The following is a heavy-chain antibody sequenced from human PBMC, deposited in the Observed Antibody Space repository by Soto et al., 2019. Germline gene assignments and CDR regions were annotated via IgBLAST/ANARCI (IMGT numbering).Heavy chain of an antibody. CDR3: ARDILTGYYPDAFDI. CDR1: GFTVSSNY. D-gene: IGHD3-9*01. J-gene: IGHJ3*02. V-gene: IGHV3-66*01. Sequence: SLRLSCAASGFTVSSNYMSWVRQAPGKGLEWVSVIYSGGSTYYADSVKGRFTISRDNSKNTLYLQMNSLRAEDTAVYYCARDILTGYYPDAFDIWGQGTMVTVSS. CDR2: IYSGGST.